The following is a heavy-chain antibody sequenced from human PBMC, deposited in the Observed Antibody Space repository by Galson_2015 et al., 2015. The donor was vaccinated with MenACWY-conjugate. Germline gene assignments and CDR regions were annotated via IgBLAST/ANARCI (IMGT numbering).Heavy chain of an antibody. CDR1: GFTFSDYA. V-gene: IGHV3-23*01. Sequence: SLRLSCAASGFTFSDYAMTWVRQAPGRGLEWVSGIRGSGDTTYYADPVKGRFAISRDNSKNTLSLQMNGLRAEDTGVYFCARNLYDPWYYFDHWGHGVLVTVSS. J-gene: IGHJ4*01. CDR3: ARNLYDPWYYFDH. D-gene: IGHD1-14*01. CDR2: IRGSGDTT.